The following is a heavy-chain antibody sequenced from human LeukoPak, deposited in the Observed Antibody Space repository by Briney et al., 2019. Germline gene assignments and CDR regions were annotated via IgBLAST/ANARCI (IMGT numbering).Heavy chain of an antibody. CDR3: AKDRIVILFGSLDY. CDR1: GFTFNTYT. V-gene: IGHV3-23*01. J-gene: IGHJ4*02. CDR2: ISGSGGRT. Sequence: GGSLRLSCAASGFTFNTYTINWVRQAPGKGLEWVSAISGSGGRTYYADAVKGRFTISRDNSTPTVYLQMDSLRAEDTAINFCAKDRIVILFGSLDYWGQGTLVTVSS. D-gene: IGHD2/OR15-2a*01.